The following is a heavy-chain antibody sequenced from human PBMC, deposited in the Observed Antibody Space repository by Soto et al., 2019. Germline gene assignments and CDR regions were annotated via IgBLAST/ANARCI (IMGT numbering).Heavy chain of an antibody. CDR1: GFTFSSYS. CDR2: ISSSSSYI. D-gene: IGHD2-2*01. Sequence: GGSLRLSCAASGFTFSSYSMNWVRQAPGKGLEWVSSISSSSSYIYYADSVKGRFTISRDNAKNSLYLQMNSLRAEDTAVYYCAVCCSSTSCYGADVWGQGTTVTVS. CDR3: AVCCSSTSCYGADV. V-gene: IGHV3-21*01. J-gene: IGHJ6*02.